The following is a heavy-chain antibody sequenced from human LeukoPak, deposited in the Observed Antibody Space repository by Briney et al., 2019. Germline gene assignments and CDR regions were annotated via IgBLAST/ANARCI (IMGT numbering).Heavy chain of an antibody. Sequence: PSETLSLTCAISGASFSTNTVAWHWLRQSPSRGLEWLGRTYYRSKWYNEYAVSVKSRITINTGTTNNHFPPHLYSVTPEDTAMYYCARDYEWLDFWGQGTLVAVSS. V-gene: IGHV6-1*01. CDR2: TYYRSKWYN. J-gene: IGHJ4*02. D-gene: IGHD6-19*01. CDR1: GASFSTNTVA. CDR3: ARDYEWLDF.